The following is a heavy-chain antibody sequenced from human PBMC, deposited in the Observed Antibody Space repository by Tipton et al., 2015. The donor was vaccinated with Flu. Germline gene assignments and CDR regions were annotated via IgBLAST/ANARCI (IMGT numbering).Heavy chain of an antibody. CDR1: GASVSNGGYY. CDR3: ARGEQRNIYYFDY. D-gene: IGHD1-26*01. J-gene: IGHJ4*02. Sequence: TLSLTCTVSGASVSNGGYYWSWIRQHPGKGLEWIGYIYSPGSSYYSPSLKSRPTLSVDTSKNQFSLKLRSVTAAGTAVYYCARGEQRNIYYFDYWGQGTLVTVSS. CDR2: IYSPGSS. V-gene: IGHV4-31*03.